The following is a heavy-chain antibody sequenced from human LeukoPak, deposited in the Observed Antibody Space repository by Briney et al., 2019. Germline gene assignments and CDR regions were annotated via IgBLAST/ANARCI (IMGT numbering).Heavy chain of an antibody. D-gene: IGHD3-10*01. CDR2: IYHSGST. Sequence: PSETLSLTCTVSSGSISTSNYYWGWVRQPPGKGLEWIGEIYHSGSTNYNPSLKSRVTISVDKSKNQFSLKLSSVTAADTAVYYCARDGPGMVRGVIDYWGQGTLVTVSS. V-gene: IGHV4-39*07. CDR3: ARDGPGMVRGVIDY. J-gene: IGHJ4*02. CDR1: SGSISTSNYY.